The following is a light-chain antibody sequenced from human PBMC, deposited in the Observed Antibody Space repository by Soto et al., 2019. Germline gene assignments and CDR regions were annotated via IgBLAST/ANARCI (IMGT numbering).Light chain of an antibody. Sequence: EIVLTQSPATLSLSPGERATLSCRASQNLGSGYLAWYQQTPGQAPRILIYAASSRATGIPDRFSGSGSATDFPLSISRLEPEDSAVYYCQQYGSSPMTFGQGTRLEIK. CDR1: QNLGSGY. CDR3: QQYGSSPMT. J-gene: IGKJ5*01. CDR2: AAS. V-gene: IGKV3-20*01.